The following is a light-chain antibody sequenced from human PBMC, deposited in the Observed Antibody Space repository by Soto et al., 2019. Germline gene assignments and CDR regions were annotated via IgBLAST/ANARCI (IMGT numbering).Light chain of an antibody. Sequence: EIVLTQSPGTLSLSPGERATLSCRASQSVSSSYLAWYQQNRGQAPRLLIYGASSRATGIPDRFSGSGSGTDFTLTISRLEPEDFSVYYCQDYGCSRWTFGQGPKVDIK. CDR3: QDYGCSRWT. CDR1: QSVSSSY. CDR2: GAS. V-gene: IGKV3-20*01. J-gene: IGKJ1*01.